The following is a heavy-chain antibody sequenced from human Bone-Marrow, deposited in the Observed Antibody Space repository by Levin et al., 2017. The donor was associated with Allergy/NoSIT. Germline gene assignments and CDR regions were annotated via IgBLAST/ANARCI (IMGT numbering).Heavy chain of an antibody. CDR3: AKDRTPLDTYYYGMDV. CDR1: GFTFTKHS. Sequence: AGGSLRLSCAASGFTFTKHSMNWVRQAPGKGLEWVSAITAGGGTTFYADSVKGRFTISRDNSKNTLYLQMNSLRPEDTAVYYCAKDRTPLDTYYYGMDVWGQGTTVTVSS. V-gene: IGHV3-23*01. D-gene: IGHD2-15*01. J-gene: IGHJ6*02. CDR2: ITAGGGTT.